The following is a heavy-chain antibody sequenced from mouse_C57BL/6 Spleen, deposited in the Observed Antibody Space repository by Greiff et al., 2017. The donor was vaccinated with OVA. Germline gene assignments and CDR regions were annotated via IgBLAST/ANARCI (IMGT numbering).Heavy chain of an antibody. V-gene: IGHV1-18*01. D-gene: IGHD2-4*01. J-gene: IGHJ2*01. CDR3: ARRGDYDYDFDY. CDR2: INPNNGGT. CDR1: GYTFTDYN. Sequence: EVQRVESGPELVKPGASVKIPCKASGYTFTDYNMDWVKQSHGKSLEWIGDINPNNGGTIYNQKFKGKATLTVDKSSSTAYMELRSLTSEDTAVYCCARRGDYDYDFDYWGQGTTLTVSS.